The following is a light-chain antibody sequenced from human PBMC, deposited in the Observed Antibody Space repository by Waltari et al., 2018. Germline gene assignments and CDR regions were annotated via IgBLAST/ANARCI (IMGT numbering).Light chain of an antibody. V-gene: IGLV2-14*03. J-gene: IGLJ2*01. Sequence: SALTQPASVSGSPGQSITISCTGTSSDIGDFNYISWYQKHPGEGPKLIIYGVTKRPSGVSNRFSGSKSGTTASLTISGLQADDEAEYFCSSYTDTNTLHVVFGGGTKLSVL. CDR1: SSDIGDFNY. CDR2: GVT. CDR3: SSYTDTNTLHVV.